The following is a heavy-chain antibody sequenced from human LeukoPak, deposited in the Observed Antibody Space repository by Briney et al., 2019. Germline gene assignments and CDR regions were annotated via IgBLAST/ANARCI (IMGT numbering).Heavy chain of an antibody. Sequence: SETLSLTCAVYDGSFSYYSWSWIRQPPGKGLEWIGEINHSGTTNYNPSLKSRVIMSVDTSKTQLSLKLSSVTVADTAVYYCARGPIKLRLGELSLFDYWGQGTLVTVS. D-gene: IGHD3-16*02. CDR2: INHSGTT. CDR1: DGSFSYYS. V-gene: IGHV4-34*01. J-gene: IGHJ4*02. CDR3: ARGPIKLRLGELSLFDY.